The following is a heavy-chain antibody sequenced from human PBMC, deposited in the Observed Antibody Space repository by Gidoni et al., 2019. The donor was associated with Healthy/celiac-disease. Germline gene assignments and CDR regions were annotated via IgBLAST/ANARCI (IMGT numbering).Heavy chain of an antibody. CDR1: GGSISSYF. V-gene: IGHV4-59*01. J-gene: IGHJ6*02. CDR2: IYYSGST. CDR3: ARANGSGSYYLETYYYGMDV. D-gene: IGHD3-10*01. Sequence: QVQLQESGPGLVKPSETLSLTCTVSGGSISSYFWSLIRQPPGKGLEWIGYIYYSGSTNYNPSLKGRVTISVETSKNQFSLKLSSVTAADTAVYYCARANGSGSYYLETYYYGMDVWGQGTTVTVSS.